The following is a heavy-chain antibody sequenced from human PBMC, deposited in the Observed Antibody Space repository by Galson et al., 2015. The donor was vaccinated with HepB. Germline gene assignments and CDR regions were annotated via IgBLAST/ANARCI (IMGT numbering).Heavy chain of an antibody. V-gene: IGHV1-18*04. D-gene: IGHD3-16*01. J-gene: IGHJ4*02. CDR2: MSTYNGNT. Sequence: SVKVSCKASGYTFTSYGINWVRQAPGQGLEWMGYMSTYNGNTNYAQKLQGRVTMTTDTSANTVYMEVRGLRSDDSAVYYCARGGHLGVVSAFDYWGQGTLVTVSS. CDR3: ARGGHLGVVSAFDY. CDR1: GYTFTSYG.